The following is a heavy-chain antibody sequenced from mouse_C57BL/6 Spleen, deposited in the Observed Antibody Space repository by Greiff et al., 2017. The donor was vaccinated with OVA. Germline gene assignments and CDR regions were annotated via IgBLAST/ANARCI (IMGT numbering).Heavy chain of an antibody. CDR3: ARHEAPAITTVVGPLAY. CDR1: GYTFTEYT. V-gene: IGHV1-62-2*01. J-gene: IGHJ3*01. Sequence: QVQLKESGAELVKPGASVKLSCKASGYTFTEYTIHWVKQRSGQGLEWIGWFYPGSGSIKYTAKFKDKATLTAYKSSSTVYMELSRLTSEDSAVYCCARHEAPAITTVVGPLAYWGQGTLVTVSA. D-gene: IGHD1-1*01. CDR2: FYPGSGSI.